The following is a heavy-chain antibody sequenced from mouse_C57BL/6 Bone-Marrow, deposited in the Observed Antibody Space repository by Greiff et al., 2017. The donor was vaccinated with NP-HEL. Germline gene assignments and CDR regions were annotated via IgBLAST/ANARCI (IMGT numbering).Heavy chain of an antibody. CDR3: TRPLITTVEDFDY. V-gene: IGHV1-5*01. D-gene: IGHD1-1*01. J-gene: IGHJ2*01. CDR2: IYPGNSDT. CDR1: GYTFTSYW. Sequence: EVQLQQSGTVLARPGASVKMSCKTSGYTFTSYWMHWVKQRPGQGLEWIGAIYPGNSDTSYNQKFKGKAKLTAVTSASTAYMELSSLTNEDSAVYYCTRPLITTVEDFDYWGQGTTLTVSS.